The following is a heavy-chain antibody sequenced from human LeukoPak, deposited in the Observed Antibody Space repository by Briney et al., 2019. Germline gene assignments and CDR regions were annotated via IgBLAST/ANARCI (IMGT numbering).Heavy chain of an antibody. V-gene: IGHV4-59*01. D-gene: IGHD6-6*01. CDR3: ARGGAARLHFQN. Sequence: SETLSLTCTVSGGSISSYYWNWIRQPPGKGLEWIGYIYHSGSTNYNPSLQSRVTISVDTTKNQFSLNLNSVTAADTAVYYCARGGAARLHFQNWGQGTLVTVSS. CDR2: IYHSGST. J-gene: IGHJ1*01. CDR1: GGSISSYY.